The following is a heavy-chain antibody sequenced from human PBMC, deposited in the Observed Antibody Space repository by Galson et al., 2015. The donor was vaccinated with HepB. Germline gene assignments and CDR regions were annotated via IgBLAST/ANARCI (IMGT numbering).Heavy chain of an antibody. D-gene: IGHD3-22*01. V-gene: IGHV3-23*01. CDR2: LSGSGAST. J-gene: IGHJ4*02. CDR1: GFTFSDYY. Sequence: SLRLSFAASGFTFSDYYMTWIRQAPGKGLEWVSALSGSGASTYYADSVKGRFTISRDNSKNTLYLQMNSLRAEDTAVYYCAKDSHYDSTGYYGSTIDYWGQGTLVTVSS. CDR3: AKDSHYDSTGYYGSTIDY.